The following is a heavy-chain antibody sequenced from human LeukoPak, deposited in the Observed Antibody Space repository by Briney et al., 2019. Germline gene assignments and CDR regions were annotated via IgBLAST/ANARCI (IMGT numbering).Heavy chain of an antibody. D-gene: IGHD5-12*01. CDR2: INHSGYT. Sequence: SETLSLTCAVYGGSFTDYYWSWIRRPPGKGLEWIGEINHSGYTNYNPSLKSRVSVSVDTSQNQFSLKLSSVTAADTAVYYCARGQYTGYPTHWGQGILVTVSS. CDR3: ARGQYTGYPTH. V-gene: IGHV4-34*01. J-gene: IGHJ4*02. CDR1: GGSFTDYY.